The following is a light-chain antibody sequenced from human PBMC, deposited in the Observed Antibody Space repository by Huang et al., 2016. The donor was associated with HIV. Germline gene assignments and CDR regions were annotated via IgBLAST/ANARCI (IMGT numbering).Light chain of an antibody. Sequence: ELVLPQSPATLSLSPGDRATLSCRASQSVSSYLAWYQQKPGQAPRLLIYDASNRATGIPARFSGSGSGTDFTLTISSLEPEDFAVYYCQQRSHWWTFGQGTKVEIK. CDR3: QQRSHWWT. CDR2: DAS. J-gene: IGKJ1*01. CDR1: QSVSSY. V-gene: IGKV3-11*01.